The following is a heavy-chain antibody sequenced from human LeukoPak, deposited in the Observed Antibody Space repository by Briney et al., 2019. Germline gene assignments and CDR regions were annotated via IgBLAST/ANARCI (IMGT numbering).Heavy chain of an antibody. J-gene: IGHJ6*02. D-gene: IGHD4-17*01. V-gene: IGHV3-66*01. CDR2: IYSGGST. Sequence: GGSLRLSCAASGFTVSSNYMSWVRQPPGKGLEWVSVIYSGGSTYYADSVKGRFTISRDNSKNTLYLQMNSLRAEDTAVYYCAREGLLRIPYYYGMDVWGQGTTVTVSS. CDR1: GFTVSSNY. CDR3: AREGLLRIPYYYGMDV.